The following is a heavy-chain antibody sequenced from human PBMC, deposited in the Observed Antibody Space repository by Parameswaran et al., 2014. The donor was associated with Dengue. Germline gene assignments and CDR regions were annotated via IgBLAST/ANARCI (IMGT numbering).Heavy chain of an antibody. CDR3: ASGGYSGYVFDY. V-gene: IGHV3-11*01. D-gene: IGHD5-12*01. Sequence: VRQMPGKGLEWVSYISSSGSTIYYADSVKGRFTISRDNAKNSLYLQMNSLRAEDTAVYYCASGGYSGYVFDYWGQGTLVTVSS. J-gene: IGHJ4*02. CDR2: ISSSGSTI.